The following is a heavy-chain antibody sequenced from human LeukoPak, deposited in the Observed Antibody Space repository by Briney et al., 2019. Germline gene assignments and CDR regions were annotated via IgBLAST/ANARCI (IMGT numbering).Heavy chain of an antibody. CDR1: GFTFSDYS. V-gene: IGHV3-23*01. D-gene: IGHD3-22*01. CDR3: VKLSQSYYDSRSDY. Sequence: PGGSLRLSCAASGFTFSDYSMSWVRQAPGKGLEWVSAIRGNGASTYYADSVKGRFTISRDNSKNALYLQMSSLRAEDTALYYCVKLSQSYYDSRSDYWGQGTLVTVSS. CDR2: IRGNGAST. J-gene: IGHJ4*02.